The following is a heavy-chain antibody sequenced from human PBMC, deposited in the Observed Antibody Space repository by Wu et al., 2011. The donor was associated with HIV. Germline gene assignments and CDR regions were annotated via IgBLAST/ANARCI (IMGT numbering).Heavy chain of an antibody. J-gene: IGHJ4*02. D-gene: IGHD1-1*01. CDR2: MNPNNGNT. Sequence: VQLVQSGAEXKKPRASVKAPASSGYTFNNYDINWVRQATGQGLEWMGWMNPNNGNTGYAQKFQGRVSMTRNTSISTAYMELSSLTSEDTAVYYCAREVAETTLIDFWGQGTLVTVSS. CDR1: GYTFNNYD. V-gene: IGHV1-8*02. CDR3: AREVAETTLIDF.